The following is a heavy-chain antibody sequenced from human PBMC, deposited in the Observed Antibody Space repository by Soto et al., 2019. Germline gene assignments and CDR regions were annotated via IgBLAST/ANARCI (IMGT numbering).Heavy chain of an antibody. CDR1: GYTFKDYD. CDR2: MNPNSGNT. CDR3: ARRMTWSLWCFDL. J-gene: IGHJ2*01. D-gene: IGHD3-3*01. Sequence: QVQLLQSGAEVKQPGTSVRVSCRASGYTFKDYDINWVRRAPGQGLEWMGWMNPNSGNTAYARKFHDRITMTRSVSAGTAFMELNRLTPEDTAVYYCARRMTWSLWCFDLWGSGTQVTVSS. V-gene: IGHV1-8*01.